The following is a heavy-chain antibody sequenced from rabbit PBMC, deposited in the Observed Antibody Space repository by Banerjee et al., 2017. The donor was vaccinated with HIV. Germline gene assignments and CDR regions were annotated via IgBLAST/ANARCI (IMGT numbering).Heavy chain of an antibody. J-gene: IGHJ6*01. D-gene: IGHD1-1*01. CDR2: IYAGYSGST. Sequence: QSLEESGGDLVKPGASLTLTCTASGFSFSYNNYMCWVRQAPGKGLEWIACIYAGYSGSTYYASWAKGRFTISKTSSTTVTLQMTSLTAADTATYFCAGDLTTDGGYLWGPGTLVTVS. V-gene: IGHV1S40*01. CDR3: AGDLTTDGGYL. CDR1: GFSFSYNNY.